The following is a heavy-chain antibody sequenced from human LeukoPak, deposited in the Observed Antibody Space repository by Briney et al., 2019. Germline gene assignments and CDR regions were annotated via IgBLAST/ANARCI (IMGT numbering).Heavy chain of an antibody. Sequence: GGSLRLSCAASGFTFSSYWMSWVRQAPGKGLEWVANIKQDGSEKYYVDSVKGRFTISRDNAKNSLYLQMNSLRAEDTAVYYCARTLWRFLEWSADLGYYYYMDVWGKGTTVTVSS. CDR2: IKQDGSEK. CDR1: GFTFSSYW. V-gene: IGHV3-7*01. D-gene: IGHD3-3*01. CDR3: ARTLWRFLEWSADLGYYYYMDV. J-gene: IGHJ6*03.